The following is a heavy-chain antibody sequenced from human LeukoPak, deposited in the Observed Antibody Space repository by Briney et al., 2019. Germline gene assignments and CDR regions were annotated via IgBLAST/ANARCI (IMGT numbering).Heavy chain of an antibody. CDR2: INHSGST. Sequence: SETLSLTCTVSGGSISSYYWSWIRQPPGKGLEWIGEINHSGSTNYNPSLKSRVTISVDTSKNQFSLKLSSVTAADTAVYYCARIGIRAFDIWGQGTMVTVSS. V-gene: IGHV4-34*01. CDR1: GGSISSYY. D-gene: IGHD5-18*01. J-gene: IGHJ3*02. CDR3: ARIGIRAFDI.